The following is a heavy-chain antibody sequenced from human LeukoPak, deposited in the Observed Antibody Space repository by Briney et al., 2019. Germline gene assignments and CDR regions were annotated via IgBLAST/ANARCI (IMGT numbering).Heavy chain of an antibody. Sequence: PGGSLRLSCAASGFTFSSYEINWVRQAPGKGLEWVSYISSSGSTIYYADSVKGGFTISRENDKNSLYMQMNSLRAEDTAVYYCARGGPDYVWGSYRPYYFDYWGQGTLVTVSS. D-gene: IGHD3-16*02. J-gene: IGHJ4*02. CDR1: GFTFSSYE. CDR2: ISSSGSTI. CDR3: ARGGPDYVWGSYRPYYFDY. V-gene: IGHV3-48*03.